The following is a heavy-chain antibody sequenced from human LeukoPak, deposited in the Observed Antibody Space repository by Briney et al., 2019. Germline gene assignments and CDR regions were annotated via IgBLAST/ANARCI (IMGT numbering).Heavy chain of an antibody. Sequence: SVKVSCKASGGTFSSYAISWVRQAPGQGLEWMGRIIPIFGTANYAQKFRGRVTITTDESTSTAYMELSSLRSEDTAVYYCARDPGSLDTAMAFDYWGQGTLVTVSS. CDR1: GGTFSSYA. V-gene: IGHV1-69*05. CDR3: ARDPGSLDTAMAFDY. D-gene: IGHD5-18*01. J-gene: IGHJ4*02. CDR2: IIPIFGTA.